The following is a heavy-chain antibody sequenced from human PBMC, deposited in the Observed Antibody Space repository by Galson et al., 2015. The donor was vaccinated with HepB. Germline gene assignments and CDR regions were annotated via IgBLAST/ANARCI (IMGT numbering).Heavy chain of an antibody. CDR3: ARWAYDAFDI. CDR2: ISSSSSTL. Sequence: SLRLSCAASGFTFSRYSMNWVRQAPGKGLEWVSYISSSSSTLYYEDSVKGRFTISRDNAKKSLSLQMDSLSDEDTAVYYCARWAYDAFDIWGQGTMVTVSS. J-gene: IGHJ3*02. CDR1: GFTFSRYS. V-gene: IGHV3-48*02.